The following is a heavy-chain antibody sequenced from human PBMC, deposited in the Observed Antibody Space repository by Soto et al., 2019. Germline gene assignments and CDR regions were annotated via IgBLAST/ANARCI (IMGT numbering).Heavy chain of an antibody. D-gene: IGHD2-8*01. CDR2: ISAYNGNT. CDR3: ARGDSTDCSNGVCSFFYNHYMDV. CDR1: GYTFTSYG. Sequence: ASVKVSCKASGYTFTSYGISWVRQAPGQGLEWMGWISAYNGNTNYAQKLQGRVTMTTDTSTSTAYMELRSLRSDDTAVYYCARGDSTDCSNGVCSFFYNHYMDVWGQGTMVTVSS. V-gene: IGHV1-18*01. J-gene: IGHJ6*03.